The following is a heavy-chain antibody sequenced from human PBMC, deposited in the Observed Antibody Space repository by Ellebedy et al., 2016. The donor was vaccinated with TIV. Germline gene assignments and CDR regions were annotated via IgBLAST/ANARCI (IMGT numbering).Heavy chain of an antibody. D-gene: IGHD3-10*01. Sequence: PGGSLRLSCAASGFTFSSYAMHWVRQAPGKGLEWVAVISYDGSNKYYADSVKGRFTISRDNSKNTLYLKMNSLRAEDTAVYYCARVSQVWFGELLTRNYYYGMDVWGQGTTVTVSS. V-gene: IGHV3-30-3*01. CDR1: GFTFSSYA. CDR3: ARVSQVWFGELLTRNYYYGMDV. J-gene: IGHJ6*02. CDR2: ISYDGSNK.